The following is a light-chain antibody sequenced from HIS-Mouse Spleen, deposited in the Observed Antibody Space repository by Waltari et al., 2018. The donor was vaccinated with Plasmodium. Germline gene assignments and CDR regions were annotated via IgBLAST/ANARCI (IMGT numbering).Light chain of an antibody. J-gene: IGLJ3*02. CDR2: EDS. V-gene: IGLV3-10*01. Sequence: SYELTQPPSVSVSPGQPARLPCSGDALPKKLAYWYQQKSGQAPVLVINEDSKRPSGIPERFSGSSSGTMATLTISGAQVEDEADYYCYSTDSSGNHRVFGGGTKLTVL. CDR3: YSTDSSGNHRV. CDR1: ALPKKL.